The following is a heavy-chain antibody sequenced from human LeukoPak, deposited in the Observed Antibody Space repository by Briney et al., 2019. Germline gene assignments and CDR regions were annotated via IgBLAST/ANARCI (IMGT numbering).Heavy chain of an antibody. V-gene: IGHV3-21*01. CDR3: ARATTYDILTGYSDY. J-gene: IGHJ4*02. CDR1: GFTFSSYT. D-gene: IGHD3-9*01. Sequence: GGSLRLSCAASGFTFSSYTMNWVRQAPGKGLEWVSSISSSSSYIYYADSVKGRFTISRDNAKKSLFLQMNSLRAEDTAVYYCARATTYDILTGYSDYWGQGTLVTVSS. CDR2: ISSSSSYI.